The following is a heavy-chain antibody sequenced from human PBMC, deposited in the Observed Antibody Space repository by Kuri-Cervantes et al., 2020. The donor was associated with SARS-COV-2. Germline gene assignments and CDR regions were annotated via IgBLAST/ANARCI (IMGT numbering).Heavy chain of an antibody. D-gene: IGHD3-22*01. Sequence: GESLKISCAASGFTFSSYAMSRVRQAPGKGLEWVSAISGSGGSTYYADSVKGRLTISRDNSKNTLYLQMNSLRAEDTAVYYCASGYSIDYWGQGTLVTVSS. V-gene: IGHV3-23*01. CDR3: ASGYSIDY. CDR2: ISGSGGST. J-gene: IGHJ4*02. CDR1: GFTFSSYA.